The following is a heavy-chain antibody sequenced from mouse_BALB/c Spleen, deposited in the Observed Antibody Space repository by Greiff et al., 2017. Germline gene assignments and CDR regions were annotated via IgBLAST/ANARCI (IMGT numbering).Heavy chain of an antibody. CDR1: GYSITSDYA. Sequence: EVQRVESGPGLVKPSQSLSLTCTVTGYSITSDYAWNWIRQFPGNTLEWMGYISYSGSTSYNPSLKSRISITRDTSKNQFFLQLNSVTTEDTATYYCARSTLLRLQGDYWGQGTTLTVSS. V-gene: IGHV3-2*02. CDR2: ISYSGST. J-gene: IGHJ2*01. CDR3: ARSTLLRLQGDY. D-gene: IGHD1-2*01.